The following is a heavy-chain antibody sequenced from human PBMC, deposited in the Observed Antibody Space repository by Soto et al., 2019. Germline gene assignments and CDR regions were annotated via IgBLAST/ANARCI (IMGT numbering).Heavy chain of an antibody. Sequence: QMQLVESGGGVVQPGRSLRLSCAASGFTFSTYAMHWVRQAPGKGLEWVAVISYDGSNKYYADSVKGRFTISRDNSKNTLYLQMNSLRAEDTAVYYCARDLRGAYGDPNADYWGQGTLVTVSS. V-gene: IGHV3-30-3*01. J-gene: IGHJ4*02. CDR3: ARDLRGAYGDPNADY. CDR1: GFTFSTYA. D-gene: IGHD4-17*01. CDR2: ISYDGSNK.